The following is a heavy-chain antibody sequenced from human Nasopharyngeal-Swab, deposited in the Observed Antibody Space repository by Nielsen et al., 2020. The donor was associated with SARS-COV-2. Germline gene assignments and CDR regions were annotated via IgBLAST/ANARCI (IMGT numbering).Heavy chain of an antibody. CDR3: ARESASSGWSDDAFDI. J-gene: IGHJ3*02. CDR1: GDSVSSNSAA. Sequence: SQTLSLTCAISGDSVSSNSAAWNWIRQSPSRGLEWLGRTYYRSKWYNDYAVSVKSRITINPDTSKNQFSLQLNSVTPEDTAVYYCARESASSGWSDDAFDIWGQGNPGHRLL. CDR2: TYYRSKWYN. D-gene: IGHD6-19*01. V-gene: IGHV6-1*01.